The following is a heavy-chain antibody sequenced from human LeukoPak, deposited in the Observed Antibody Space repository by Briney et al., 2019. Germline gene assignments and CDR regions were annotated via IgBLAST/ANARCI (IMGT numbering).Heavy chain of an antibody. CDR1: GGSISDSRYY. V-gene: IGHV4-39*01. CDR3: ARQRLTGNQGRGWFDP. J-gene: IGHJ5*02. D-gene: IGHD7-27*01. CDR2: IYDSGTT. Sequence: SETHSLTCSVSGGSISDSRYYWGWIRQPPGKGLEWIGSIYDSGTTHCNPSLKSRVTISEDTSKNQFSLKLSSVTAADTGVYYCARQRLTGNQGRGWFDPWGQATLVTVSS.